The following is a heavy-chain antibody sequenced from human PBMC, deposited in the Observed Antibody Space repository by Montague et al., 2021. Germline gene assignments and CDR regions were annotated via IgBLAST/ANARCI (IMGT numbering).Heavy chain of an antibody. D-gene: IGHD6-13*01. CDR2: ITLDGSST. J-gene: IGHJ3*02. Sequence: SLRLSCAASGFRFSSYWMHLFRQAPGKGLLWVSRITLDGSSTTFSDSVKGRFTTSRDNAKATLYLQMNSLRVVDTAVYYCARNLASAAPGAFDIWGQGTMVTVSS. CDR1: GFRFSSYW. V-gene: IGHV3-74*01. CDR3: ARNLASAAPGAFDI.